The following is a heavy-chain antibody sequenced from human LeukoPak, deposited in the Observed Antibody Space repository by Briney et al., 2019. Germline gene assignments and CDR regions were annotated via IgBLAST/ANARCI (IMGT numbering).Heavy chain of an antibody. J-gene: IGHJ5*02. CDR3: ARIYGDYEGWFDP. CDR1: GYTFTGYY. V-gene: IGHV1-2*02. CDR2: INPNSGGT. Sequence: ASVKVSCKASGYTFTGYYMHWVRQATGQGLEWMGWINPNSGGTNYAQKFQGRVTMTRDTSISTAYMELSRLRSDDTAVYYCARIYGDYEGWFDPWGQGTLVTVSS. D-gene: IGHD4-17*01.